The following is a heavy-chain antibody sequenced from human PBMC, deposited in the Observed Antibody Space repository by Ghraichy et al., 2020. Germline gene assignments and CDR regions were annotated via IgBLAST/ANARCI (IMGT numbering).Heavy chain of an antibody. CDR2: ISYDGSNK. CDR1: GFNFSRYA. D-gene: IGHD4/OR15-4a*01. CDR3: ARDRLATTGAKGKGYFDL. J-gene: IGHJ2*01. V-gene: IGHV3-30*04. Sequence: LSLTCAASGFNFSRYAMHWVRQAPGKGLEWVALISYDGSNKYYADSVKGRFTISRDNSENTMYLEMNSLRTEDTAVYYCARDRLATTGAKGKGYFDLWGRGTLVTVSS.